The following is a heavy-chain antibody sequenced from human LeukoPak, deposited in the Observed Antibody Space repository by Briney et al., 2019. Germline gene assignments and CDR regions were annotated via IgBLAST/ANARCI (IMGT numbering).Heavy chain of an antibody. J-gene: IGHJ4*02. V-gene: IGHV1-69*05. Sequence: SVKVSCKASGGTFSSYAISWVRQAPRQGLEWMGRIIPIFGTANYAQKFQGRVTITTDESTSTAYMELSSLRSEDTAVYYCATNQGDPVFDYWGQGTLVTVSS. CDR2: IIPIFGTA. CDR1: GGTFSSYA. D-gene: IGHD2-21*02. CDR3: ATNQGDPVFDY.